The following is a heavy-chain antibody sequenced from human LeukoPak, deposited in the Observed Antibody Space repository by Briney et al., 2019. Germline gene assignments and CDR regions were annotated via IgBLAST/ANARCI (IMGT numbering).Heavy chain of an antibody. CDR3: AKVRMAAPSVHDY. J-gene: IGHJ4*02. V-gene: IGHV3-23*01. D-gene: IGHD5-24*01. Sequence: TGGSLRLSCAASGFTFSSYAMSWVRQAPGKGLEWVSAISGSGGSTYYADSVKGRFTISRDNSKNTLYLQMNSLRAEDTAVYYCAKVRMAAPSVHDYWGQGTLVTVSS. CDR1: GFTFSSYA. CDR2: ISGSGGST.